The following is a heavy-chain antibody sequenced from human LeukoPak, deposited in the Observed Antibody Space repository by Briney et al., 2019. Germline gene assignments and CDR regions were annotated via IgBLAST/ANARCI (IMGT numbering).Heavy chain of an antibody. CDR1: GFTFSSYS. Sequence: GSLRLSCAASGFTFSSYSMNWVRQAPGKGLEWISSISSSSSYIYYADSVKGRFTISRDNAKNSLYLQMNSLRAEDTAVYYCARDLVPAAIYERNWFDPWGQGTLVTVSS. D-gene: IGHD2-2*02. J-gene: IGHJ5*02. CDR3: ARDLVPAAIYERNWFDP. V-gene: IGHV3-21*01. CDR2: ISSSSSYI.